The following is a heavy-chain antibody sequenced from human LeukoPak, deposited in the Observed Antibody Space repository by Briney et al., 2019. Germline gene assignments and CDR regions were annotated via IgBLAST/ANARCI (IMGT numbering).Heavy chain of an antibody. CDR2: ISAYNGNT. V-gene: IGHV1-18*01. J-gene: IGHJ6*03. CDR3: ARRAVLTPANYYMDV. CDR1: GYTFTSYG. D-gene: IGHD4/OR15-4a*01. Sequence: ASVKVSCKASGYTFTSYGISWVRQAPGQGLEWMGWISAYNGNTNYAQKLQGRVTMTTDTSTSTAYMELRSLRSDDTAAYYCARRAVLTPANYYMDVWGTGTTVTVSS.